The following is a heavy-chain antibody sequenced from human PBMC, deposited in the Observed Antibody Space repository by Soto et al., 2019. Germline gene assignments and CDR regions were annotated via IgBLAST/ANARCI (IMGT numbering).Heavy chain of an antibody. D-gene: IGHD6-19*01. CDR1: GYTFTGYY. Sequence: GASVKVSCKASGYTFTGYYMHWVRQAPGQGLEWMGWINPNSGGTNYAQKFQGRVTMTRDTSITTAYMELTRLRSDDTAVYYCARDRGWGDCQAYWGQGTLVTVSS. CDR2: INPNSGGT. V-gene: IGHV1-2*02. CDR3: ARDRGWGDCQAY. J-gene: IGHJ4*02.